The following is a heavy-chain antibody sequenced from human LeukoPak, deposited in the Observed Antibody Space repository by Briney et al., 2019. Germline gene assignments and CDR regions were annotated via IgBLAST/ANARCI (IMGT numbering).Heavy chain of an antibody. Sequence: GGSLRLSCAASGLTLSNSAMSWVRQAPGKGLEWVSMISGASGKSYSADSVKGRFTVSRDDSKNTLFLQVNSLRVDDTAVYYCATWGHVEYWGQGTQVTVSS. CDR3: ATWGHVEY. D-gene: IGHD3-16*01. V-gene: IGHV3-23*01. CDR1: GLTLSNSA. J-gene: IGHJ4*02. CDR2: ISGASGKS.